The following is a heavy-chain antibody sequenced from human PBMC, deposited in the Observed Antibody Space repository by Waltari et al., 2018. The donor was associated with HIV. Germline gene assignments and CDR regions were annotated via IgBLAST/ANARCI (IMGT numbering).Heavy chain of an antibody. J-gene: IGHJ4*02. D-gene: IGHD6-19*01. CDR2: INQSGST. CDR1: GGSFSGYY. CDR3: ASRAGTSLTFDY. V-gene: IGHV4-34*01. Sequence: QVQLQQWGAGLLKPSETLSLTCAVYGGSFSGYYWSWIRQPPGKGLEWIGEINQSGSTNYTPSLQSRVTISVDTSKNQFSLMLRSVTAADTAVYYCASRAGTSLTFDYWGQGTLVTVSS.